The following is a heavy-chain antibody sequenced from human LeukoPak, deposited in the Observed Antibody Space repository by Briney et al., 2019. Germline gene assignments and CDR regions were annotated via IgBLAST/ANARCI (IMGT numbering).Heavy chain of an antibody. CDR2: IYYSGST. CDR1: GGSISSYY. V-gene: IGHV4-59*08. D-gene: IGHD6-19*01. J-gene: IGHJ6*02. Sequence: SETLSLTCTVSGGSISSYYWSWIRQPPGKGLEWIGYIYYSGSTNYNPSLKSRVTISVDTSKNQFSLKLSSVTAADPAVYYCARLPLSSSVTQLQQWLVPNLNYYYGMDVWGQGTTVTVSS. CDR3: ARLPLSSSVTQLQQWLVPNLNYYYGMDV.